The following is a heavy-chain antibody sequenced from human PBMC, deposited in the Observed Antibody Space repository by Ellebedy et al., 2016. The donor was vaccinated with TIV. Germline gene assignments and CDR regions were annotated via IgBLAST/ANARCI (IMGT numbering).Heavy chain of an antibody. CDR2: ISSDGRTT. CDR3: ARMSGITMIADAFDI. V-gene: IGHV3-74*01. D-gene: IGHD3-22*01. Sequence: GESLKISCEASGFTFSNYWMHWVHQAPGKGLVWVSRISSDGRTTSYPDSVQGRFTISRDNAKNTLYLQMNSLRAEDTAMYYCARMSGITMIADAFDIWGQGTSVTVSS. CDR1: GFTFSNYW. J-gene: IGHJ3*02.